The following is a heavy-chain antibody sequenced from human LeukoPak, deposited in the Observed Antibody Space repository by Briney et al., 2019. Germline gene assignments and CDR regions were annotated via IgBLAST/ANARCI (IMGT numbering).Heavy chain of an antibody. CDR3: AREDSSLWAANGY. CDR2: IKQDGSEK. V-gene: IGHV3-7*01. J-gene: IGHJ4*02. Sequence: GGSLRLSCAASGFTFSTYWVNWVRQAPGKGLEWVANIKQDGSEKYYVDSVKGRFTISRDNAKKSLYLQMNSLRVEDTAVYYCAREDSSLWAANGYWGQGTLVTVSS. D-gene: IGHD3-22*01. CDR1: GFTFSTYW.